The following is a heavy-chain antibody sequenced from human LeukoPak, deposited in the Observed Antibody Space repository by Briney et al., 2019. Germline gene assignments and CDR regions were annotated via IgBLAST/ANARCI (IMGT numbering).Heavy chain of an antibody. CDR2: ISWNSGSI. CDR3: ARETYSGSYLVDY. Sequence: GGSLRLSCAGSGFIFNNYAMHWVRQPPGKGLEWVSGISWNSGSIDYADSVKGRFTISRDNAKNSLYLQMNSLRAEDTAVYYCARETYSGSYLVDYWGQGTLVTVSS. CDR1: GFIFNNYA. V-gene: IGHV3-9*01. J-gene: IGHJ4*02. D-gene: IGHD1-26*01.